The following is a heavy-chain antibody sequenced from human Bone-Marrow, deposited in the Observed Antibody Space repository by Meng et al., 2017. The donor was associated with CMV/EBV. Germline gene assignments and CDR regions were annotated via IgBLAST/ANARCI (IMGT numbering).Heavy chain of an antibody. J-gene: IGHJ4*02. Sequence: SVKVSCKASGGTFNIYAITWVRQAPGQGLEWMGGIIPILGTTIYARELQGRVTISTDESTSTAYMELSCLRSEDTAVYYCARAVPTGMRGEGPDDWGPGTLVTVSS. V-gene: IGHV1-69*05. CDR1: GGTFNIYA. CDR2: IIPILGTT. D-gene: IGHD1-1*01. CDR3: ARAVPTGMRGEGPDD.